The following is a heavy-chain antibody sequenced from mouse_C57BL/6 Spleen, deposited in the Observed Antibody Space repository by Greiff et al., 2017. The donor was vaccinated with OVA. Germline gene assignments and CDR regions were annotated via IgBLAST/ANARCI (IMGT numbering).Heavy chain of an antibody. D-gene: IGHD1-1*01. CDR3: TRSDTTVVWYFDV. J-gene: IGHJ1*03. CDR1: GYTFTDYE. Sequence: QVQLQQSGAELVRPGASVTLSCKASGYTFTDYEMHWVKQTPVHGLEWIGAIDPETGGTAYNQKFKGKAILTADKSSSTAYMELRSLTSEDSAVYYCTRSDTTVVWYFDVWGTGTTVTVSS. V-gene: IGHV1-15*01. CDR2: IDPETGGT.